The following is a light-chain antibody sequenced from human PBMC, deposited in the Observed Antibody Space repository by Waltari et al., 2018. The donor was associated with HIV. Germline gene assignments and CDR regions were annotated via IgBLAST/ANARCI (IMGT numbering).Light chain of an antibody. CDR2: SAS. CDR1: QAITSY. CDR3: QQLHTYPFT. Sequence: DIQLTQSPSFMSASVGDRVTITCRASQAITSYLAWYQQKLGKAPKLLIYSASTLERGVPSRFSGGGSETEFSLTISSLQPEDSATYSCQQLHTYPFTFGQRTKLEIK. J-gene: IGKJ2*01. V-gene: IGKV1-9*01.